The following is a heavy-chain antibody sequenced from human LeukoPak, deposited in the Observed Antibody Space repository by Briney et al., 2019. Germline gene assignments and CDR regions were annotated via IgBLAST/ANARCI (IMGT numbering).Heavy chain of an antibody. V-gene: IGHV3-48*03. CDR2: ISGSGSTI. J-gene: IGHJ3*02. D-gene: IGHD3-10*01. Sequence: PGGSLRLSCAASGFTFSSYEMNWVRQAPGKGLEWVSYISGSGSTIYYADSVKGRFTISRDNAKNSLYLQMSSLRAEDTAVYYCANTMADAFDIWGQGTMVTVSS. CDR3: ANTMADAFDI. CDR1: GFTFSSYE.